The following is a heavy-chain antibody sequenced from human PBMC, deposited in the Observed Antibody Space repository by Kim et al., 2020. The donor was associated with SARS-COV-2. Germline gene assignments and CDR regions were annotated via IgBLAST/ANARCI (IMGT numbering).Heavy chain of an antibody. CDR1: GGSISSYY. V-gene: IGHV4-59*08. CDR2: IYYSGST. D-gene: IGHD3-3*01. J-gene: IGHJ6*03. CDR3: ARSYYDFWSGYAVYYYYY. Sequence: SETLSLTCTVSGGSISSYYWSWIRQPPGKGLEWIGYIYYSGSTNYNPSLKSRVTISVDTSKNQFSLKLSSVTAADTAVYYCARSYYDFWSGYAVYYYYY.